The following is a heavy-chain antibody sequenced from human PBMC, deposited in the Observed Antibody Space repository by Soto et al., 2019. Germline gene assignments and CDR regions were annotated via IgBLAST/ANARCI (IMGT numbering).Heavy chain of an antibody. Sequence: QVQLVESGGGVVQPGRSLRLSCAASGFTFSSYGMHWVRQAPGKGLEWVAVILYDGSNKYYADSVKGRFTISRDNSKNTLYLQMNSLRAEDTAVYYCARSSGWTGLDAFDIWGQGTMVTVSS. J-gene: IGHJ3*02. V-gene: IGHV3-30*03. CDR1: GFTFSSYG. CDR2: ILYDGSNK. D-gene: IGHD6-19*01. CDR3: ARSSGWTGLDAFDI.